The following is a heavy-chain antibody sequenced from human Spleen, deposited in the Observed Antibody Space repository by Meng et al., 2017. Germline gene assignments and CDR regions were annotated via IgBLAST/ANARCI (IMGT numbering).Heavy chain of an antibody. CDR3: ARDFEEYDSRTYYEGYNWFDP. V-gene: IGHV1-2*02. J-gene: IGHJ5*02. D-gene: IGHD3-10*01. CDR2: INPNSGGT. CDR1: GYAFSGYY. Sequence: QGLLVQSGAEVKNPGASVKVSCKASGYAFSGYYIPWVRQAPGQGPEWMGWINPNSGGTNYAQNFQGRVTLTRDTSITTAYMELNRLTSDDTAVYYCARDFEEYDSRTYYEGYNWFDPWGQGTLVTVSS.